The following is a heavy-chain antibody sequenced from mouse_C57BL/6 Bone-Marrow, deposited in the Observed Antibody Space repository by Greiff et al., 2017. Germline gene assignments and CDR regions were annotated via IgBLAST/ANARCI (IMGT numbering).Heavy chain of an antibody. D-gene: IGHD2-4*01. Sequence: VKLVESGPGLVAPSQSLSITCTVSGFSLTSYAISWVRQPPGKGLEWLGVIWTGGGTNYNSALKSRLSISKDNSKSQVFLKMNSLQTDDTARYYCARNRIYYDYDGYAMDYWGQGTSVTVSS. V-gene: IGHV2-9-1*01. J-gene: IGHJ4*01. CDR2: IWTGGGT. CDR3: ARNRIYYDYDGYAMDY. CDR1: GFSLTSYA.